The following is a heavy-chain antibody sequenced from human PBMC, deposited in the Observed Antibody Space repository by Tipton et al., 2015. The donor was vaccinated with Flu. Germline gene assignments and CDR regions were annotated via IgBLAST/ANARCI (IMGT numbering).Heavy chain of an antibody. V-gene: IGHV1-2*02. CDR1: GYTFTGYY. CDR3: ARDYSSGWEGFDY. D-gene: IGHD6-19*01. CDR2: INPNSGGT. Sequence: QVQLVQSGAEVKKPGASVKVSCKASGYTFTGYYMHWVRQAPGQGLEWMGWINPNSGGTNYAQKLQGRVTMTRDTSISTAYMELSRLRSDDTAVYYCARDYSSGWEGFDYWGQGTLVTVSS. J-gene: IGHJ4*02.